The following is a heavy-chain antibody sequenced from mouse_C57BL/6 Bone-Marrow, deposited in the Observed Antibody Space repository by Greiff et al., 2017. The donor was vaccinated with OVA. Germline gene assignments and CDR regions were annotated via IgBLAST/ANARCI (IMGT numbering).Heavy chain of an antibody. V-gene: IGHV1-39*01. CDR1: GYSFTDYN. Sequence: EVQLVESGPELVKPGASVKISCKASGYSFTDYNMNWVKQSNGKSLEWIGVINPNYGTTSYNQKFKGKATLTVDQSSSTAYMQLNSLTSEDSAVYYCARTLITTVTPGAMDYWGQGTSVTVSS. CDR2: INPNYGTT. D-gene: IGHD1-1*01. CDR3: ARTLITTVTPGAMDY. J-gene: IGHJ4*01.